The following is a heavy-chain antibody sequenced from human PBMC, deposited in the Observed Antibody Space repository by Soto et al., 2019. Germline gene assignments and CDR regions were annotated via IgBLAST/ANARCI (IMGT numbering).Heavy chain of an antibody. V-gene: IGHV1-18*01. CDR2: ISAYNGNT. CDR3: VINDSSGYSYVPGY. Sequence: ASVKVSCKDSGYSFTSYGLCWVRQAPGQGLEWMGWISAYNGNTNYAQKLQGRVTMTTDTSTSTAYMELRSLRSDDTAVYYCVINDSSGYSYVPGYWGQGTLVTVSS. J-gene: IGHJ4*02. CDR1: GYSFTSYG. D-gene: IGHD3-22*01.